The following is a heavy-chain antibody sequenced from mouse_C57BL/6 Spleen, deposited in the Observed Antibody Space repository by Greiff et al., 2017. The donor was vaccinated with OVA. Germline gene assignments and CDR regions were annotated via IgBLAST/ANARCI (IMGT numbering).Heavy chain of an antibody. J-gene: IGHJ4*01. D-gene: IGHD1-1*01. CDR2: INPYNGGT. V-gene: IGHV1-19*01. CDR3: ATSVVATNYAMDY. Sequence: VQLQQSGPVLVKPGASVKMSCKASGYTFTDYYMNWVKQSHGKSLEWIGVINPYNGGTSYNQKFKGKATLTVDKSSSTAYMELNSLTSEDSAVYYCATSVVATNYAMDYWGQGTSVTVSS. CDR1: GYTFTDYY.